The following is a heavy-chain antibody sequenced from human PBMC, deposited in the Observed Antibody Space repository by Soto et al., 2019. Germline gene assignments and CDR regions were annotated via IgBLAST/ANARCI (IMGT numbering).Heavy chain of an antibody. CDR2: ISCSGGST. CDR1: GFTFSSYA. V-gene: IGHV3-23*01. CDR3: AKATPINPDAFDI. J-gene: IGHJ3*02. Sequence: GGSLRLSCAASGFTFSSYAMHWVRQAPGKGLEWVSAISCSGGSTYYADSVKGRFTISRDNSKNTLYLQMNSLRAEDTAVYYCAKATPINPDAFDIWGQGTMVTVSS.